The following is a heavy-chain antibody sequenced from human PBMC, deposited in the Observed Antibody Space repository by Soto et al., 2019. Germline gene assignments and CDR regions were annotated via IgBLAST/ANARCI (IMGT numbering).Heavy chain of an antibody. D-gene: IGHD2-8*01. J-gene: IGHJ2*01. Sequence: QVQLQESGPGLVKPSETLSLTCTVSGGSISGGVHSWSWIRQPPGKGLEWIGHIFDSGSTYSNPSLKSRLTISVDTSKNQFSLRLSSVTAADTAVYYCAREIMPLTNDWYFDLWGRGTLVTVSS. CDR1: GGSISGGVHS. CDR2: IFDSGST. V-gene: IGHV4-30-4*01. CDR3: AREIMPLTNDWYFDL.